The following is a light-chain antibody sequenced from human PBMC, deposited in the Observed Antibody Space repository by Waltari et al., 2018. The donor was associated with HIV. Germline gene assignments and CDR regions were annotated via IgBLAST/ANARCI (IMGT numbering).Light chain of an antibody. CDR3: SSYTSISTVI. CDR1: SSDVGGYNY. CDR2: DVT. V-gene: IGLV2-14*01. Sequence: QSALTQPASVSGSPGQSITISCTGTSSDVGGYNYVAWYQQHPGKVPKLMIYDVTKRPLGVSNRFSGSKSGNTASLTISGLQAEDEADYYCSSYTSISTVIFGGGTKLTVL. J-gene: IGLJ2*01.